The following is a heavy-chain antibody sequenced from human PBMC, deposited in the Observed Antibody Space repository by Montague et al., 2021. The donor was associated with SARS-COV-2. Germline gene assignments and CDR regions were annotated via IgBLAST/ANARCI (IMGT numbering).Heavy chain of an antibody. D-gene: IGHD3-3*01. CDR2: ISGSGGST. CDR1: GFTFSSYA. CDR3: AKAPPQTYYDFWSGYTDPLFNGNYYYYYGMDV. J-gene: IGHJ6*02. V-gene: IGHV3-23*01. Sequence: SLRLSCAASGFTFSSYAMSWVRQAPGKGLEWVSAISGSGGSTYYADSVKGRFTISRDNSKNTLYLQMNSLRAEDTAVYYCAKAPPQTYYDFWSGYTDPLFNGNYYYYYGMDVWGQGTLVTVSS.